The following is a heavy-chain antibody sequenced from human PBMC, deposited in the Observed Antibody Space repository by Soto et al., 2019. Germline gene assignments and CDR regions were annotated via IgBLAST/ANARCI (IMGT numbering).Heavy chain of an antibody. V-gene: IGHV3-15*01. CDR3: TTYSTRAFCDGGPCYAEQTKIHDS. CDR1: GLSFSNVW. CDR2: IKSKSGGGTT. Sequence: EVQLVESGGGLVKPGGSLTLSCAASGLSFSNVWMSWVRQAPGKGLEWVGHIKSKSGGGTTEDTAPGKGRFTISRDDSKDTLNLQIKSLKTENTAIYYCTTYSTRAFCDGGPCYAEQTKIHDSWGQGTLVTVSS. J-gene: IGHJ4*02. D-gene: IGHD2-21*01.